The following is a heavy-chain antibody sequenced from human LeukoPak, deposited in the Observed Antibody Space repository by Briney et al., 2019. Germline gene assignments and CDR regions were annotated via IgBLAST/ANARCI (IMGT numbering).Heavy chain of an antibody. Sequence: GGSLRLSCAASGFTFSSYWIHWVRQAPGKGLVWVSRINRDGSSTRYADSVKGRFTISRDNAKNTLYLQMNSLRAEDTAMYYCARVLSSGWYKNWFDPWGQGTLVTVSS. D-gene: IGHD6-19*01. CDR3: ARVLSSGWYKNWFDP. CDR1: GFTFSSYW. CDR2: INRDGSST. V-gene: IGHV3-74*01. J-gene: IGHJ5*02.